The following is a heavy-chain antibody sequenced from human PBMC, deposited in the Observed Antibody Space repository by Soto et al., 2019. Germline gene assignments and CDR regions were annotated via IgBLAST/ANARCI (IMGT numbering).Heavy chain of an antibody. CDR2: IQQDGSET. CDR3: AGLDMPYFTYYYDSSGYHPLDY. Sequence: GGSLRLSCADSGFTFCSYWMSWVSQAPGKGLEWVANIQQDGSETYYVDSVTGRFTISRDNAKNSLYLQMNSLRAEDTAVYYCAGLDMPYFTYYYDSSGYHPLDYWGQGTLVTVSS. V-gene: IGHV3-7*01. CDR1: GFTFCSYW. J-gene: IGHJ4*02. D-gene: IGHD3-22*01.